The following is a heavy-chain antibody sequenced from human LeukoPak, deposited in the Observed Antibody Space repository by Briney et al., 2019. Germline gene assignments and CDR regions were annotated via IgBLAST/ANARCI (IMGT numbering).Heavy chain of an antibody. J-gene: IGHJ4*02. CDR3: ARDVGGSLDY. D-gene: IGHD1-26*01. Sequence: GGSLRLSCEASGFTFSTYWMAWVRQAPGKGLEWVANIKGDESARHQADSVKGRFTISRDNAKKSVYLQVSSLRGEDTAVYYCARDVGGSLDYWGQGTLVTVSS. V-gene: IGHV3-7*01. CDR2: IKGDESAR. CDR1: GFTFSTYW.